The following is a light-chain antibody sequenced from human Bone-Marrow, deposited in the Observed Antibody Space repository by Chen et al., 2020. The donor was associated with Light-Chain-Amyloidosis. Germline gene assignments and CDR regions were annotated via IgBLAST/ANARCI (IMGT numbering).Light chain of an antibody. V-gene: IGLV2-14*01. CDR2: EVT. Sequence: QSALTPPASVSGSPGQSLTISSTGTSSDVGGDNHVSWYQQHPDTAPKLMIYEVTNRPSWVPDRFSGSTSDNTASLTISGLQTEDEADYFCSSYTITITLVFGSGTRVTVL. CDR3: SSYTITITLV. CDR1: SSDVGGDNH. J-gene: IGLJ1*01.